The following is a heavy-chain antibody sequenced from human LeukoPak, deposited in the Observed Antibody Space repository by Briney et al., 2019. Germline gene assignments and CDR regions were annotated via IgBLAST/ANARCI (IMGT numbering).Heavy chain of an antibody. V-gene: IGHV4-34*12. D-gene: IGHD2-15*01. CDR1: GGSFSGYY. CDR2: IDSETT. Sequence: PSETLSLTCAVYGGSFSGYYWSWIRQPPGKGLEWIGYIDSETTHYNPSLKSRVTISVDRSKNQFSLRLASVTAADTAVFYCARSGGYCSGGRCYNFDSWGQGTLVTVSS. CDR3: ARSGGYCSGGRCYNFDS. J-gene: IGHJ4*02.